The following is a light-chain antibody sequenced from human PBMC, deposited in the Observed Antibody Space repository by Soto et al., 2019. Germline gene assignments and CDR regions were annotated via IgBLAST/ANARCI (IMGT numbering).Light chain of an antibody. V-gene: IGLV1-47*02. J-gene: IGLJ1*01. CDR2: NNN. Sequence: QSVLTQPPSASGTPGQGVTISCSRSSSNIGSNYVYWYQQLPGTAPKLLIYNNNQRPSGVPDRFSAAKSGTSASLAIRGLRSDDEADYYCSSWDGSLSGYVFGAGTKVTVL. CDR1: SSNIGSNY. CDR3: SSWDGSLSGYV.